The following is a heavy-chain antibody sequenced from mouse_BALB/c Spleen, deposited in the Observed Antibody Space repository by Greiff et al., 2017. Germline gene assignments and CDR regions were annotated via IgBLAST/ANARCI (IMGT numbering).Heavy chain of an antibody. Sequence: EVKLMESGGGLVQPGGSRKLSCAASGFTFSSFGMHWVRQAPEKGLEWVAYISSGSSTIYYADTVKGRFTISRDNPKNTLFLQMTSLRSEDTAMYYCARGNYRYALDYWGQGTTLTVSS. J-gene: IGHJ2*01. D-gene: IGHD2-14*01. CDR3: ARGNYRYALDY. V-gene: IGHV5-17*02. CDR2: ISSGSSTI. CDR1: GFTFSSFG.